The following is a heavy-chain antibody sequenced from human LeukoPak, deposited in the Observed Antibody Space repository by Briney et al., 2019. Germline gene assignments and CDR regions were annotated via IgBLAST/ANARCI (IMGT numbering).Heavy chain of an antibody. CDR1: GYTFTSYG. D-gene: IGHD3-22*01. Sequence: ASVKVSCKASGYTFTSYGISWVRQAPGQGLEWMGWISAYNGNTNYAQKLQGRVTMTTDTSTSTAYMELRSLRSDDTAVYYCARDTYYYDSSGITTAYWGQGTLVTVS. J-gene: IGHJ4*02. V-gene: IGHV1-18*01. CDR2: ISAYNGNT. CDR3: ARDTYYYDSSGITTAY.